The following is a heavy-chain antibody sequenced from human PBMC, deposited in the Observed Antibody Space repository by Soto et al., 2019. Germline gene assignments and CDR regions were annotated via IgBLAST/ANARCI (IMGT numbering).Heavy chain of an antibody. V-gene: IGHV4-31*03. J-gene: IGHJ6*02. CDR2: IYYSGST. D-gene: IGHD4-17*01. Sequence: QVQLQESGPGLVKPSLTLSLTCTVSGGSISSGGYYWSWIRQHPGKGLEWIGYIYYSGSTYYNPSLKSRVTISVDTSKNQFSLKLSSVTAADTAVYYCASTVTTDRPYYYYYYGMDVWGQGTTVTVSS. CDR3: ASTVTTDRPYYYYYYGMDV. CDR1: GGSISSGGYY.